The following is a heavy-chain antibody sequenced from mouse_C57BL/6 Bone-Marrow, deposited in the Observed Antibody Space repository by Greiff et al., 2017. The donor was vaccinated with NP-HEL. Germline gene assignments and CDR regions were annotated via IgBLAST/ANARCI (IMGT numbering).Heavy chain of an antibody. J-gene: IGHJ1*03. Sequence: QVQLKQSGPGLVQPSQSLSITCTVSGFSLTSYGVHWVRQSPGKGLEWLGVIWSGGSTDYKAAFISRLSISKDNSKSQVFFKMKSLQADDAAIYYCARENLYWYFDVWGTGTTVTVSS. CDR3: ARENLYWYFDV. CDR1: GFSLTSYG. CDR2: IWSGGST. V-gene: IGHV2-2*01.